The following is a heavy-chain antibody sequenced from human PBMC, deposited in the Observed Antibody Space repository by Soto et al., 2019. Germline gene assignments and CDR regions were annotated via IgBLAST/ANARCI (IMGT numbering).Heavy chain of an antibody. Sequence: GGSLRLSCSASGFTFSSYAMHWVRQAPGKGLEYVSAISSNGGSTYYADSVKGRFTISRDNSKNTLYLQMSSLRAEDTAVYYCVTSSFPGIAAAGIWSGDWFDPWGQGTLVTVSS. D-gene: IGHD6-13*01. CDR2: ISSNGGST. CDR1: GFTFSSYA. V-gene: IGHV3-64D*08. J-gene: IGHJ5*02. CDR3: VTSSFPGIAAAGIWSGDWFDP.